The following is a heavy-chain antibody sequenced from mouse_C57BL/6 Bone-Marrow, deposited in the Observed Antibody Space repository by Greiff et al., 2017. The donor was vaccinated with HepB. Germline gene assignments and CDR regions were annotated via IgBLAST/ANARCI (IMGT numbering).Heavy chain of an antibody. V-gene: IGHV1-19*01. J-gene: IGHJ2*01. Sequence: VQLKESGPVLVKPGASVKMSCKASGYTFTDYYMNWVKQSHGKSLEWIGVINPYNGGTSYNQKFKGKATLTVDKSSSTAYMELNSLTSEDSAVYYCARYKDGNYFDYWGQGTTLTVSS. CDR1: GYTFTDYY. CDR3: ARYKDGNYFDY. CDR2: INPYNGGT. D-gene: IGHD2-1*01.